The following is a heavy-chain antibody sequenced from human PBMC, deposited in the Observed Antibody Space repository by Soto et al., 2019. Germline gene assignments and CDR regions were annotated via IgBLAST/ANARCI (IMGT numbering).Heavy chain of an antibody. CDR2: INHIGST. D-gene: IGHD3-3*01. CDR1: GGSFSGHY. V-gene: IGHV4-34*01. Sequence: SETLSLTCAVYGGSFSGHYWTWIRQPPGKGLEWIGEINHIGSTNYSPSLKSRVTISADTSKNHFSLRLYSLTAADTAVYYCARGMKRITIFGVVRLGMDVWGQGTTVTVSS. J-gene: IGHJ6*02. CDR3: ARGMKRITIFGVVRLGMDV.